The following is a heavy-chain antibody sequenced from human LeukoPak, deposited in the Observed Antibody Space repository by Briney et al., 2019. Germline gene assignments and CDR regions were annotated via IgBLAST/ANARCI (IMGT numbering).Heavy chain of an antibody. D-gene: IGHD6-19*01. V-gene: IGHV3-30*04. J-gene: IGHJ6*03. CDR3: PSDGSPLESYSSGWLLGGCDYYYMDV. Sequence: GGSLRLSCAASGFTFSSYAMHWVRQAPGKGLEWVAVISYDGSNKYYADSVKGRFTISRDNYKNTLYLQMNSLRAEDTAVYYCPSDGSPLESYSSGWLLGGCDYYYMDVWGKGTTVTVSS. CDR1: GFTFSSYA. CDR2: ISYDGSNK.